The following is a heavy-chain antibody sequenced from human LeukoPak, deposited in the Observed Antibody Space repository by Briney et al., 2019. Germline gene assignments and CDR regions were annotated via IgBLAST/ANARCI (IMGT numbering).Heavy chain of an antibody. D-gene: IGHD4-23*01. CDR2: ISGSGGST. J-gene: IGHJ4*02. CDR3: AKWGDYGGSFDY. CDR1: GFTFSSYA. V-gene: IGHV3-23*01. Sequence: QPGGSLRLSCAASGFTFSSYAMSWVRQAPGKGLEWVSAISGSGGSTYYADSVKGRFTISRDNSKNTLYLQMNSLRVEDTAVYYCAKWGDYGGSFDYWGQGTLVTVSS.